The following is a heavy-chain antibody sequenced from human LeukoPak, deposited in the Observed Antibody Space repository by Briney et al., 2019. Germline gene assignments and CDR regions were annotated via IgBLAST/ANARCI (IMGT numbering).Heavy chain of an antibody. Sequence: PGGSLRLSCAASGFTFSSYGMHWVRQAPGKGLEWVAFIRYDGSNKYYADSVKGRFTISRDNSKNTLYLQMNSLRAEDTAVYYCAKDRIATAVYYYMDVWGKGTTVTVSS. CDR3: AKDRIATAVYYYMDV. D-gene: IGHD6-13*01. CDR1: GFTFSSYG. J-gene: IGHJ6*03. CDR2: IRYDGSNK. V-gene: IGHV3-30*02.